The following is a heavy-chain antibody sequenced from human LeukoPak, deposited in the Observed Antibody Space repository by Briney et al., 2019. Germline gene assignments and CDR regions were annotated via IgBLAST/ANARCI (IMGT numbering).Heavy chain of an antibody. CDR3: VRLLFGEYNWFDP. J-gene: IGHJ5*02. CDR1: GDSITSNKYY. CDR2: IYTSGST. D-gene: IGHD3-10*01. Sequence: SETLSLTCTVSGDSITSNKYYWSWIRQPAGQGLEWIGRIYTSGSTDYNPSLNSRVTISADASKNQFSLKLRSVTAADTAVYYCVRLLFGEYNWFDPWGQGTLVTVSS. V-gene: IGHV4-61*02.